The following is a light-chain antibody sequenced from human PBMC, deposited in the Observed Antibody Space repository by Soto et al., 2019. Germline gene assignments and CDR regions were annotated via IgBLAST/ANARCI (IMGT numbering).Light chain of an antibody. J-gene: IGKJ5*01. CDR1: QSVSSSY. CDR3: QQYGSSPPIT. V-gene: IGKV3-20*01. Sequence: EIVLTQPPGTLSLSPGERATLSCRASQSVSSSYLTWYQQKPGQAPRLLIYGASSMATGIPDRFSGSGSGTDFPLTISRLEPEDFAVYYCQQYGSSPPITFGQGTRLEIK. CDR2: GAS.